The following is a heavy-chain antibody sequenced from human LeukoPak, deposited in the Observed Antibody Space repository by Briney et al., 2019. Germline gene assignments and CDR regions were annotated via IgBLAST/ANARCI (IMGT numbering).Heavy chain of an antibody. Sequence: GRSLRLSCAASGFTFSSYAMHWVRQAPGKGLEWVAVISYDGSNKYYADSVKGRFTISRDNSKNTLYLQMNSLRAEDTAVYYCAGDGVYYYGSGSYYNCGFDYWGQGTLVTVSS. J-gene: IGHJ4*02. CDR3: AGDGVYYYGSGSYYNCGFDY. CDR1: GFTFSSYA. CDR2: ISYDGSNK. D-gene: IGHD3-10*01. V-gene: IGHV3-30-3*01.